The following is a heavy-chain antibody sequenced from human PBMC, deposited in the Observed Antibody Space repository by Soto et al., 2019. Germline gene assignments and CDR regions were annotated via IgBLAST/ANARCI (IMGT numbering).Heavy chain of an antibody. V-gene: IGHV3-30*18. D-gene: IGHD6-13*01. Sequence: QVQLVESGGGVVQPGRSLRLSCAASGFTFSSYGMQWVRQAPGKGLEWMAVISNEGDYQYYADYVKGRFTISRDNSKNTLYLQMDTLRPEDTGVYFCAKSRAGSSWYDGDSWGQGTLVTVSS. CDR3: AKSRAGSSWYDGDS. J-gene: IGHJ4*02. CDR2: ISNEGDYQ. CDR1: GFTFSSYG.